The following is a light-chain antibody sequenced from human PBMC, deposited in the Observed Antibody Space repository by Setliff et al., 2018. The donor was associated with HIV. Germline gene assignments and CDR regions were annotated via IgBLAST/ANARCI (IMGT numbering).Light chain of an antibody. CDR1: SNDIGRFNY. V-gene: IGLV2-14*03. CDR2: DVN. CDR3: CSYSRGSTYV. Sequence: QSVLTQPASVTGAPGQSITISCTGTSNDIGRFNYVSWCKQFPGKGPTLVIFDVNQRPSGVSNRFSGSKSGNIASLIISGLQAEDEADYFCCSYSRGSTYVFGTGTKVTVL. J-gene: IGLJ1*01.